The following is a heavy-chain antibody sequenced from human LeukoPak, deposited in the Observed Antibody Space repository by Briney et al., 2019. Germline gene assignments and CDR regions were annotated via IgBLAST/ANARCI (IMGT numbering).Heavy chain of an antibody. CDR3: AKARSGWYTVGFDY. CDR1: GFTFADFA. D-gene: IGHD6-19*01. V-gene: IGHV3-9*03. J-gene: IGHJ4*02. Sequence: GGSLRLSCVASGFTFADFAMHWVRQAPGKGLEWVSGVSWNSGTIGYADSAKGRFTISRDNAKNSLYLQMNSLGAEDMALYYCAKARSGWYTVGFDYWGQGTLVTVSS. CDR2: VSWNSGTI.